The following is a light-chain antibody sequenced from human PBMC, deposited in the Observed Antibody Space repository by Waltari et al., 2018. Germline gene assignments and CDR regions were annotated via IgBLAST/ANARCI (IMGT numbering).Light chain of an antibody. J-gene: IGLJ2*01. V-gene: IGLV2-23*02. CDR2: AVR. CDR3: SSYAGSSKGV. Sequence: QSALTQPASVSGSPGQSIPISCTGTSSDVGNYKRVSWYQQHPGKAPKLRIYAVRKRPSWVSGRFSGSKSGDIASLTISGLQPEDEAEYFCSSYAGSSKGVFGGGTKVTVL. CDR1: SSDVGNYKR.